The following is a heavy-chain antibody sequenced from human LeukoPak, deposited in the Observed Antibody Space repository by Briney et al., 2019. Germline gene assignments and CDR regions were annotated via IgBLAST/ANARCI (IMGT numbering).Heavy chain of an antibody. CDR3: ARYPGGNWLDP. V-gene: IGHV4-39*07. CDR1: GGSISSSSYY. CDR2: IHYSGST. Sequence: SETLSLTCTVSGGSISSSSYYWAWIRQPPGKGLEWIGSIHYSGSTYYNPSLQSRVTISIDTSKNQFSLKLRFVTAADTAVYYCARYPGGNWLDPWGQGTLVTVSS. D-gene: IGHD1-26*01. J-gene: IGHJ5*02.